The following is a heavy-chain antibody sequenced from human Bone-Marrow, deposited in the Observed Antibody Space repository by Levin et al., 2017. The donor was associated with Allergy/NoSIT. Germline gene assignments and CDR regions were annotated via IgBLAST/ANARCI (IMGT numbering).Heavy chain of an antibody. CDR2: VSPKNGDT. Sequence: GESLKISCKASGFSFISYDINWVRQAPGQGLEWMGWVSPKNGDTGYAQKFRGRVAMTTNTSISTAYMELSSLRYEDTALYFCSGAPATGYYGMDVWGQGTTVTVSS. CDR3: SGAPATGYYGMDV. CDR1: GFSFISYD. D-gene: IGHD2-15*01. J-gene: IGHJ6*02. V-gene: IGHV1-8*01.